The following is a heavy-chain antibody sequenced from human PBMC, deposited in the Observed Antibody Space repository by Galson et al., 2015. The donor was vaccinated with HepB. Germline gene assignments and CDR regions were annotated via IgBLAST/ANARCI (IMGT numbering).Heavy chain of an antibody. CDR2: ISGSGGST. J-gene: IGHJ4*02. CDR1: GFTFSSYA. D-gene: IGHD4-17*01. Sequence: SLRLSCAASGFTFSSYAMSWVRQAPGKGLEWVSAISGSGGSTYYADSVKGRFTISRDNSKNTLYLQMNSLRAEDTAVYYCAKADPGHTVTTYYFDYWGQGTLVTVSS. V-gene: IGHV3-23*01. CDR3: AKADPGHTVTTYYFDY.